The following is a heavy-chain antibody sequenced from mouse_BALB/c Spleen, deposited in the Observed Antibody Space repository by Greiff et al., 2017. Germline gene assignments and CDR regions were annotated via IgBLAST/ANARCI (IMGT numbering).Heavy chain of an antibody. J-gene: IGHJ4*01. CDR3: ASGWILRSYAMDY. Sequence: VQLQQSGAELVKPGASVKLSCKASGYTFTSYWMHWVKQRPGQGLEWIGEIDPSDSYTNYNQKFKGKATLTVDTSSSTAYMQLSSLTSEDSADFYCASGWILRSYAMDYWGQGTSVTVSS. CDR2: IDPSDSYT. CDR1: GYTFTSYW. V-gene: IGHV1-69*02. D-gene: IGHD2-3*01.